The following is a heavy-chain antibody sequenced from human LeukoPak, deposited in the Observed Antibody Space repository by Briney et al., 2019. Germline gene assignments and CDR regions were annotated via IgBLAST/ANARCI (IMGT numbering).Heavy chain of an antibody. Sequence: PSQTLSLTCTVSGGSISSGGYYWSWIRQHPGKGLEWIGYIYYSGSTYYNPSLKSRVTISVDTSKNQFSLKLSSVTAADTAVYYCARRGSGPNDAFDIWGQGTMVTVSS. CDR2: IYYSGST. D-gene: IGHD2-15*01. CDR1: GGSISSGGYY. V-gene: IGHV4-31*03. J-gene: IGHJ3*02. CDR3: ARRGSGPNDAFDI.